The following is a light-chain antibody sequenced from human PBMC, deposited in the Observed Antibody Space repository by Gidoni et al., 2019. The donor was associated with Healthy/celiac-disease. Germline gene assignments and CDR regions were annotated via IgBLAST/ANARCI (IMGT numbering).Light chain of an antibody. CDR1: QSISSY. J-gene: IGKJ1*01. Sequence: DIQMTQSPSSLSASVGDRVTITCRESQSISSYLHWYQQKPGKAPTLLIYASSSLQIGVPLRFSGSCAGKDFTLTISSLQPEDFVTYYCQQSYSTPRTFXQXTKVEIK. CDR2: ASS. V-gene: IGKV1-39*01. CDR3: QQSYSTPRT.